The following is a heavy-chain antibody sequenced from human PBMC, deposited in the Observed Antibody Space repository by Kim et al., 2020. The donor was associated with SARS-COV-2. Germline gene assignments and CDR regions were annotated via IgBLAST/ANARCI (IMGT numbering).Heavy chain of an antibody. V-gene: IGHV4-31*03. CDR1: GGSISSGGYY. D-gene: IGHD3-3*01. CDR3: ARAHRTIFGVVEYMDV. CDR2: IYYSKST. J-gene: IGHJ6*02. Sequence: SETLSLTCTVSGGSISSGGYYWSWIRQHPGQGLEWIGYIYYSKSTYSNPSLKSRVTISVDTSKNQFSLKLSSVTAADTAVYYCARAHRTIFGVVEYMDVWGQGTTVTVSS.